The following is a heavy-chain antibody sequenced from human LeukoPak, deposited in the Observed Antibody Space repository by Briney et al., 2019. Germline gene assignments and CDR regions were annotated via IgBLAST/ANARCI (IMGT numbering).Heavy chain of an antibody. CDR1: GYTFTGYY. V-gene: IGHV1-2*02. J-gene: IGHJ4*02. CDR3: ARDRYGDGFAHFDY. CDR2: INPNSGGT. Sequence: GASVKVSCKASGYTFTGYYMHWVRQAPGQGLEWMGWINPNSGGTNYAQKFQGRVAITRDTSITTAYMDLSRLTSDDTAVYYCARDRYGDGFAHFDYWGQGALVTVSS. D-gene: IGHD5-24*01.